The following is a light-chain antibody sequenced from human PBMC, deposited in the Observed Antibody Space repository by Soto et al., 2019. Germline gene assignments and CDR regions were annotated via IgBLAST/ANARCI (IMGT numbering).Light chain of an antibody. CDR2: AAS. V-gene: IGKV1-39*01. J-gene: IGKJ2*01. Sequence: DIQMTQSPSSLSASVGDTVTITCRASQSISVHLKWYQQKPGKVPKLLIYAASNLHSGVPSRFSGSGSETDFALTISSLQPEDFATYYCQQSFITPYTFGQGPRLEIK. CDR1: QSISVH. CDR3: QQSFITPYT.